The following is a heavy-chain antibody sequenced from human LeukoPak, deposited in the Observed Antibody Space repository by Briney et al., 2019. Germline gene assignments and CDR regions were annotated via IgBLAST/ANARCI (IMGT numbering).Heavy chain of an antibody. D-gene: IGHD1-26*01. J-gene: IGHJ4*02. Sequence: PSETLSLTCAVYGGSFSGYYWSWIRQPPGKGLEWIGEINHSGSTNYNPSLKSRVTISVDTSKNQFSLKLSSVTAADTAVYYCARCSVGATHFDYWGQGTLVTVSS. CDR3: ARCSVGATHFDY. CDR2: INHSGST. CDR1: GGSFSGYY. V-gene: IGHV4-34*01.